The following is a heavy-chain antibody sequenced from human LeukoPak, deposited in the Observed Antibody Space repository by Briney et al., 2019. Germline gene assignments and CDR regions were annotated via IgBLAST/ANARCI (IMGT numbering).Heavy chain of an antibody. Sequence: GSLRLSCAASGFTFSSYSMNWVRQAPGKGLEWVSSISSSSSYIYYADSVKGRFTISRDNAKNSLYLQMNSLRAEDTAVYYCARAPPRRIGAFDIWGQGIMVTVSS. CDR1: GFTFSSYS. CDR3: ARAPPRRIGAFDI. J-gene: IGHJ3*02. D-gene: IGHD6-6*01. V-gene: IGHV3-21*01. CDR2: ISSSSSYI.